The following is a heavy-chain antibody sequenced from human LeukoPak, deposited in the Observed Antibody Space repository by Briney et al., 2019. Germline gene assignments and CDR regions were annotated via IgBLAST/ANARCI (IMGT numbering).Heavy chain of an antibody. Sequence: ASVKVSCKASGYTFTTYGITWVRQAPGQGLEWMGWISAYNGNTNYAQKFQGRVTMTIDTSTSTAYIELRSLKSDATAVYYCARRWGYYYDSSGYSDFDYWGQGTLVTVSS. D-gene: IGHD3-22*01. V-gene: IGHV1-18*01. CDR3: ARRWGYYYDSSGYSDFDY. CDR1: GYTFTTYG. CDR2: ISAYNGNT. J-gene: IGHJ4*02.